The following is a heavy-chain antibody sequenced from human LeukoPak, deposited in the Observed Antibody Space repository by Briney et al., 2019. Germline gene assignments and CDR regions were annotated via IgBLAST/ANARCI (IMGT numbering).Heavy chain of an antibody. Sequence: SETLSLTCTVSGGSISSYYWSWIRQPPGKGLEWIGYIYYSGSTNYNPSLKSRVTISVDTSKNQFSLKLSSVTAADTAVYYCARTTRYCSGGSCYSGTLDYWGQGTLVTVSS. J-gene: IGHJ4*02. CDR1: GGSISSYY. D-gene: IGHD2-15*01. V-gene: IGHV4-59*01. CDR3: ARTTRYCSGGSCYSGTLDY. CDR2: IYYSGST.